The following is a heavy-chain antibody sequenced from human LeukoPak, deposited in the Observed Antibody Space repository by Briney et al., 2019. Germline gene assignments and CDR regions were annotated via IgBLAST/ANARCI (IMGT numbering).Heavy chain of an antibody. Sequence: PGGSLRLSCAASGFTFSTYDVNWVRQAPGKGLEWVSYISTSGSTMYYPDSVKGRFTISRDNSKNTLFLQMNSLRVEDTAIYYCAKDAAGPEYWGQGTRVTVSS. D-gene: IGHD6-13*01. CDR2: ISTSGSTM. CDR1: GFTFSTYD. J-gene: IGHJ4*02. V-gene: IGHV3-48*03. CDR3: AKDAAGPEY.